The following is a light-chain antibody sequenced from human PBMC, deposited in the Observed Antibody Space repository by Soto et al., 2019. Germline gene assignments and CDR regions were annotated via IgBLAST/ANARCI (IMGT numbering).Light chain of an antibody. CDR2: DAS. V-gene: IGKV3-11*01. Sequence: EIVLTQSPATLSLSPGERATLSCRASQSVSSYLAWYQQKPGQAPRLLIYDASNRATGIPARFSGSGSGTAFTLTISSLEPEGFAVYYCQQRSNWPPVTFGPGTKVDIK. J-gene: IGKJ3*01. CDR1: QSVSSY. CDR3: QQRSNWPPVT.